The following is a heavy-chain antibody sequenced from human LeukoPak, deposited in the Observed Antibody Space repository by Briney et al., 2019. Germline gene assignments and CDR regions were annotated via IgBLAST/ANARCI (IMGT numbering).Heavy chain of an antibody. J-gene: IGHJ5*02. CDR2: IYHSGST. CDR1: GGSISSSNW. V-gene: IGHV4-4*02. CDR3: ARAEGYDILTGYLMERWFDP. Sequence: SETLSLTCAVSGGSISSSNWWSWVRQPPGKGLEWIGEIYHSGSTNYNPSLKSRVTISVDKSKNQFSLKLSSVTAADTAVYYCARAEGYDILTGYLMERWFDPWGQGTLVTVSS. D-gene: IGHD3-9*01.